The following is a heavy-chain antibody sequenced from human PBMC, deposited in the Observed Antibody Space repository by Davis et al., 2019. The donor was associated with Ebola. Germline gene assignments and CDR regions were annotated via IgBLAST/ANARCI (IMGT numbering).Heavy chain of an antibody. D-gene: IGHD2-15*01. CDR2: ISYDGSNK. Sequence: PGGSLRLSCAASGFTFSSYAMSWVRQAPGKGLEWVAVISYDGSNKYYADSVKGRFTISRDNSKNTLYLQMNSLRAEDTAVYYCARGNVVVVAATPFDYWGQGTLVTVSS. CDR3: ARGNVVVVAATPFDY. J-gene: IGHJ4*02. CDR1: GFTFSSYA. V-gene: IGHV3-30-3*01.